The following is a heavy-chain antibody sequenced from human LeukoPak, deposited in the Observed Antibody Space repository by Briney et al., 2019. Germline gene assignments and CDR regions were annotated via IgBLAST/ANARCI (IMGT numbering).Heavy chain of an antibody. J-gene: IGHJ4*02. V-gene: IGHV4-34*01. CDR1: GGSFSGYY. D-gene: IGHD2-15*01. Sequence: SETLSLTCAVYGGSFSGYYWSWIRQPPGKGLEWIGEINHSGSTNYNPSLKSRVTISVDTSKNQFSLKLSSVTAADTAVYYCAGSGYCSGGSCYIYWGQGTLVTVSS. CDR3: AGSGYCSGGSCYIY. CDR2: INHSGST.